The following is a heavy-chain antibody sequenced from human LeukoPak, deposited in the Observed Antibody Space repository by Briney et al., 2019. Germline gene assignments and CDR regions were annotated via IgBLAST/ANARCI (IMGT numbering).Heavy chain of an antibody. CDR2: IYYSGST. CDR3: ARGLGYGEYLVPFDI. Sequence: SETLSLTCTVSGGSISSYYWSWIRQPPGKGLEWIGYIYYSGSTNYNPSLKSRVTISVDTSKNQFSLKLSSVTAADTAVYYCARGLGYGEYLVPFDIWGQGTLVTVFS. CDR1: GGSISSYY. V-gene: IGHV4-59*01. D-gene: IGHD4-17*01. J-gene: IGHJ3*02.